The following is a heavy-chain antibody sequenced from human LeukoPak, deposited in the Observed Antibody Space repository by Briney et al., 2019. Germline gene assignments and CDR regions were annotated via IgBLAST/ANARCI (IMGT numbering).Heavy chain of an antibody. CDR2: IYYSGST. V-gene: IGHV4-39*07. Sequence: PSETLSLTCIVSGGSISSTSYYWGWIRQPPGKGLEWIGSIYYSGSTYYNPSLKSRVTISVDTSKNQFSLKLSSVTAADTAVYYCARGRTVTTGLDYWGQGTLVTVSS. D-gene: IGHD4-17*01. CDR3: ARGRTVTTGLDY. J-gene: IGHJ4*02. CDR1: GGSISSTSYY.